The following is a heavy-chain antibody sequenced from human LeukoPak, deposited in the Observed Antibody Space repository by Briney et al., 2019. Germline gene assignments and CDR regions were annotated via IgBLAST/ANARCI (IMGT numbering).Heavy chain of an antibody. CDR2: INHSGST. D-gene: IGHD6-19*01. J-gene: IGHJ6*02. Sequence: PSETLSLTCAVSGGSFSGYYCSWIRQPPGKGLERIGEINHSGSTNYNPSLKSRVTISVDTSKNQFSLKLSSVTAADTAVYYCARVRQQWLGGYGMDVWGQGTTVTVSS. CDR3: ARVRQQWLGGYGMDV. V-gene: IGHV4-34*01. CDR1: GGSFSGYY.